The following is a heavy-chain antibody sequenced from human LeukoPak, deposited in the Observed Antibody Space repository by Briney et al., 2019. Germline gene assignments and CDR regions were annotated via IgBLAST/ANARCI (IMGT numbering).Heavy chain of an antibody. CDR2: IYHSGST. J-gene: IGHJ4*02. CDR3: ASRTVAAAGYLGDY. Sequence: SETLSLTCAVSGGSISSSNWWSWVRQPPGKGLEWIGEIYHSGSTNYNPSLKSRVTISVDTSKNQFSLKLSSVTAADTAVYYCASRTVAAAGYLGDYWGQGTLVTVSS. D-gene: IGHD6-13*01. V-gene: IGHV4-4*02. CDR1: GGSISSSNW.